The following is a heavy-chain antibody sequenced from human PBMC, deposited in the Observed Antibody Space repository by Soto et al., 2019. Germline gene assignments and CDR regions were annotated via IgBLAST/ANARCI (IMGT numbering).Heavy chain of an antibody. V-gene: IGHV1-24*01. Sequence: GAPVKVSCKVSGYTLTELSMHWGRQAPGKGLEWMGGFDPEDGETIYAQKFQGRVTMTEDTSTDTAYMELSSLRSEDTAVYYCATVRFLEWLSMVWFDPWGQGTLVTVSS. CDR3: ATVRFLEWLSMVWFDP. CDR2: FDPEDGET. CDR1: GYTLTELS. J-gene: IGHJ5*02. D-gene: IGHD3-3*01.